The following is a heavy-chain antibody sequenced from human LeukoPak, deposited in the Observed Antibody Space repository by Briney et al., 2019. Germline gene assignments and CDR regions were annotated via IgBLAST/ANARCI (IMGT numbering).Heavy chain of an antibody. CDR3: ARPGVAGATGFDY. J-gene: IGHJ4*02. CDR1: GFTFSSYW. V-gene: IGHV3-74*01. D-gene: IGHD1-26*01. Sequence: GGSLRLSCVASGFTFSSYWMHWVRQAPGKGLVWVSRINTDGSPTTYADSVKGRFTISRDNAKNTLYLQMNSLRAEDTAVYYCARPGVAGATGFDYWGQGTLVTVSS. CDR2: INTDGSPT.